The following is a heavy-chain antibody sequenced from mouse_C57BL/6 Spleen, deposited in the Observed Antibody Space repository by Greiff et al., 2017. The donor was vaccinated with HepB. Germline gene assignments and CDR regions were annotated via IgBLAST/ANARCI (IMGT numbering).Heavy chain of an antibody. CDR2: ISYDGSN. CDR1: GYSITSGYY. V-gene: IGHV3-6*01. D-gene: IGHD4-1*01. Sequence: EVQLQQSGPGLVKPSQSLSLTCSVTGYSITSGYYWNWIRQFPGNKLEWMGYISYDGSNNYNPSLKNRITITRDTSKNQFFLKLNSVTTEDTATYYCARDGTGARGFDYWGQGTTLTVSS. J-gene: IGHJ2*01. CDR3: ARDGTGARGFDY.